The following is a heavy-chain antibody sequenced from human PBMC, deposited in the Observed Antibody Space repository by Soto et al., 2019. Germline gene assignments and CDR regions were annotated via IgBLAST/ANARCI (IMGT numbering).Heavy chain of an antibody. D-gene: IGHD5-18*01. CDR3: GRAIQSVGPRANDAFDV. Sequence: QVQLVQSGAELKKPGASVNISCTASGFTFSDNLINWVRQVPGQGLEWMGWLNPDTGNTRYSETFQGRVNTFRHSSASIAYLELSGRENEGPALYFCGRAIQSVGPRANDAFDVWCQETMITVSS. J-gene: IGHJ3*01. CDR2: LNPDTGNT. V-gene: IGHV1-3*01. CDR1: GFTFSDNL.